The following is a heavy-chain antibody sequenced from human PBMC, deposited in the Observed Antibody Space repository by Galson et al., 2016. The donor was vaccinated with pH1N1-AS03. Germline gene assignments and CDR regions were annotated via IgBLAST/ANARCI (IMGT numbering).Heavy chain of an antibody. CDR1: GYTFTAYY. J-gene: IGHJ4*02. CDR2: INADSGDT. Sequence: SVKVSCKASGYTFTAYYMHWVRQAPGQGLEWMGWINADSGDTNYAAKVRGRVTLTRDTSTSTAYMELSTLRSDDTAVYYCAKDDSSDFWVGYFGPDFWGQGTLITVSS. CDR3: AKDDSSDFWVGYFGPDF. D-gene: IGHD3-3*01. V-gene: IGHV1-2*02.